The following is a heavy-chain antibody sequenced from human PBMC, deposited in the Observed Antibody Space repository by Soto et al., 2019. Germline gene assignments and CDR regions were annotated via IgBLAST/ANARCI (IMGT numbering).Heavy chain of an antibody. Sequence: PGESLKISCAASGFTFSSYAMHWVRQAPGKGLEWVAVISYDGSNKYYADSVKGRFTISRDNSKNTLYLQMNSLRAEDTAVYYCARESLYCSGGSCYRRIYYYGMDVWGQGTTVTVSS. D-gene: IGHD2-15*01. CDR2: ISYDGSNK. J-gene: IGHJ6*02. V-gene: IGHV3-30-3*01. CDR1: GFTFSSYA. CDR3: ARESLYCSGGSCYRRIYYYGMDV.